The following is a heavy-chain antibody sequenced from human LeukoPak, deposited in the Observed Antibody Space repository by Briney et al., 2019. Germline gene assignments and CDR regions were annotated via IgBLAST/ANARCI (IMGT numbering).Heavy chain of an antibody. CDR2: INHSGST. Sequence: SETLSLTCAVYGGSFSGYYWSWIRQPPGKGLEWIGEINHSGSTNYNPSLKSRVTILVDTSKNQFSLKLSSVTAADTAVYYCAREPYCSSTSCYVFYYWGQGTLVTVSS. CDR3: AREPYCSSTSCYVFYY. V-gene: IGHV4-34*01. D-gene: IGHD2-2*01. J-gene: IGHJ4*02. CDR1: GGSFSGYY.